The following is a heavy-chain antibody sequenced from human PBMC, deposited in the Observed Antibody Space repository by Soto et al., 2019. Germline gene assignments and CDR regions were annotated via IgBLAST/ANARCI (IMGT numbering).Heavy chain of an antibody. Sequence: EVQLVESGGGLVQPGGSLRLSCAASGFTFSSYWMHWVRQAPGKGLVWVSRIKSDGSSIYYADSVKGRFTISRDNARNTLYLQMNSLGAEDTGLYYCARSAGGYYYMDVWGKGTTVTVSS. V-gene: IGHV3-74*01. CDR1: GFTFSSYW. D-gene: IGHD3-10*01. CDR3: ARSAGGYYYMDV. J-gene: IGHJ6*03. CDR2: IKSDGSSI.